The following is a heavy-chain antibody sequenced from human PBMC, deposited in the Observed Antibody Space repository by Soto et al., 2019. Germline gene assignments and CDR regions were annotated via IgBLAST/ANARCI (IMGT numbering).Heavy chain of an antibody. CDR1: GFTFTSAA. CDR3: AKTRESGIYFYCDS. Sequence: EVQLLESEGGLVQPGGSLRLSCAASGFTFTSAAVSWLRQAPGKGLEWVSTLSGSGATTYYADSVKGRFTISRDNSKNALYLQMNSLRAEDTALYYCAKTRESGIYFYCDSWGQGALVTVSS. D-gene: IGHD1-26*01. V-gene: IGHV3-23*01. CDR2: LSGSGATT. J-gene: IGHJ4*02.